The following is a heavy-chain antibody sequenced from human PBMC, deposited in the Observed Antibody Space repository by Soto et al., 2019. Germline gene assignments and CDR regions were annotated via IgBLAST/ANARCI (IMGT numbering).Heavy chain of an antibody. CDR2: IYYSGST. CDR3: ALITMVRGDFDY. D-gene: IGHD3-10*01. V-gene: IGHV4-39*01. CDR1: GGSISSSSYY. Sequence: LETQSLTWTVSGGSISSSSYYWGWIRQPPGKGLEWIGSIYYSGSTYYNPSLKSRVTISVDTSKNQFSPKLSSVTAAVTAVYYCALITMVRGDFDYWGQGTLVTVSS. J-gene: IGHJ4*02.